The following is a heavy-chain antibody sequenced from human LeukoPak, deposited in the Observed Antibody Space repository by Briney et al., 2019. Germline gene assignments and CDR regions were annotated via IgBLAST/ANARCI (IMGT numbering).Heavy chain of an antibody. CDR1: GFTVSSNY. D-gene: IGHD2-15*01. J-gene: IGHJ4*02. CDR3: AKDLSYCSGGSCYEEGFDY. CDR2: IYSGGST. V-gene: IGHV3-53*05. Sequence: GGPLRLSCAASGFTVSSNYMSWVRQAPGKGLEWVSVIYSGGSTNYADSVKGRFTISRDNSKNTLYLQMNSLRAEDTAVYYCAKDLSYCSGGSCYEEGFDYWGQGTLVTVSS.